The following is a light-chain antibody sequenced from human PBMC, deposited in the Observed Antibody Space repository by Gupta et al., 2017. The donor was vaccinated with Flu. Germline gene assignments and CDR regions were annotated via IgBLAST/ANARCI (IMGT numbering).Light chain of an antibody. CDR2: LGS. CDR1: QSLLHSDGYNY. J-gene: IGKJ2*01. CDR3: MQALQTPLYT. V-gene: IGKV2-28*01. Sequence: IPGEPASISCRSSQSLLHSDGYNYLGWYLQKPGQSPQLLIYLGSTRASGVPDRFSGSGSGTDFTLRISRVEAEDVGFYYCMQALQTPLYTFGQGTKLEIK.